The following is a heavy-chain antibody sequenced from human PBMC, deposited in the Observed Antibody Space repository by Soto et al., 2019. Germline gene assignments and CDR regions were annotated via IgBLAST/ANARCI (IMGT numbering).Heavy chain of an antibody. J-gene: IGHJ4*02. D-gene: IGHD6-19*01. V-gene: IGHV4-59*01. CDR3: ARVALAVAGQGFDY. CDR1: GGSISSYY. CDR2: IYYSGST. Sequence: SETLSLTCTVSGGSISSYYWSWIRQPPGKGLEWIGYIYYSGSTNYNPSLKSRVTISVDTSKNQFSLKLSSVTAADTAVYYCARVALAVAGQGFDYWGQGTLVTVSS.